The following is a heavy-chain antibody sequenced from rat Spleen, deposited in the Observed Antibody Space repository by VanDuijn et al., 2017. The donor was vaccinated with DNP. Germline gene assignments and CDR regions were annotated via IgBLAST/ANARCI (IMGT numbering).Heavy chain of an antibody. J-gene: IGHJ1*01. Sequence: EVQLVESGGGLVQPGRSMKLSCAASGFTFSSFPMAWVRQVPGKGLEWVASITTSGDSTSSPDSVKGRFTISRDNAKNTQYLQMNSLKSEDTATYYCARGSSSIYWYFDFWGPGTMVTVSS. CDR2: ITTSGDST. V-gene: IGHV5-46*01. CDR3: ARGSSSIYWYFDF. CDR1: GFTFSSFP. D-gene: IGHD1-2*01.